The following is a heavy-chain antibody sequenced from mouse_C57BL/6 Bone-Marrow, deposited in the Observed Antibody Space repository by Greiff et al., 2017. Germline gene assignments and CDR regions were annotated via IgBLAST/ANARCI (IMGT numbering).Heavy chain of an antibody. CDR3: ARGDCCSVYAMDY. CDR2: IDPASSHT. CDR1: GYTFTSYW. J-gene: IGHJ4*01. Sequence: VQLQQPGAELVMPGASVKLSCKASGYTFTSYWMHWVKQRPGQGLEWIGEIDPASSHTNYNQKFKGKSTVTADKSSSTAYMQLSSLTSEDSAVYYCARGDCCSVYAMDYWGQGTSVTVSS. V-gene: IGHV1-69*01. D-gene: IGHD2-13*01.